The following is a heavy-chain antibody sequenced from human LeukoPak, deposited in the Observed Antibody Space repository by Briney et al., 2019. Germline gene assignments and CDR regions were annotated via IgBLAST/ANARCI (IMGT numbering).Heavy chain of an antibody. V-gene: IGHV3-21*01. CDR1: GFTFSDYD. CDR3: GRAFPPLRISAAGDS. CDR2: ISGRSSHI. J-gene: IGHJ5*01. Sequence: PGRSLRLSCTASGFTFSDYDMNWVRQAPGKGLEYVSSISGRSSHIYYGDSVKGRFAISRDNAKNSLYLQMNSLRAEDTAVYYCGRAFPPLRISAAGDSWGQGTLVTVSS. D-gene: IGHD6-25*01.